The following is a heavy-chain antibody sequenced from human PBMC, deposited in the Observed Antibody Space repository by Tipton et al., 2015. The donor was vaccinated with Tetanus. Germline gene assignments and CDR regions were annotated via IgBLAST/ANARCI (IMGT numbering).Heavy chain of an antibody. J-gene: IGHJ5*02. V-gene: IGHV3-23*03. CDR1: GFTFSSYA. CDR2: IYSGDST. CDR3: AKVGGPHNWIDP. D-gene: IGHD1-26*01. Sequence: SLRLSCAASGFTFSSYAMTWVRQPPGKGLEWVSIIYSGDSTYYGDSVKGRFTISRDNSKNTLYLQMNSLGAEDTAVYYCAKVGGPHNWIDPWGQGTLVTVSS.